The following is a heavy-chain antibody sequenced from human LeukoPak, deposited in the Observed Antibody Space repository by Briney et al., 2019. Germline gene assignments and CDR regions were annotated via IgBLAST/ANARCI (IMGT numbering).Heavy chain of an antibody. D-gene: IGHD6-13*01. Sequence: TSETLSLTCAVYGGSFSGYYWSWIRQPPGKGLEWIGEINHSGSTNYNPSLKSRVTISVDTSKNQFSLKLSSVTAADTAVYYCAREVTQGSIAAACIDYWGQGTLVTVSS. J-gene: IGHJ4*02. CDR1: GGSFSGYY. V-gene: IGHV4-34*01. CDR2: INHSGST. CDR3: AREVTQGSIAAACIDY.